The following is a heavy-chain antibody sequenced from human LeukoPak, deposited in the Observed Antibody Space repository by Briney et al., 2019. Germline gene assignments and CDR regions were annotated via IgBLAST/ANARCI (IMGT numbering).Heavy chain of an antibody. CDR1: GLIFNGYS. J-gene: IGHJ4*02. CDR3: AKDLLSGGNCYSIFHY. Sequence: GGSLRLSCAAPGLIFNGYSMNWVRRAPGKGLEWVSYIRSSSSIIYYADSVKGRFTISRDNAKNSLYLQMNSLRDEDTAVYYCAKDLLSGGNCYSIFHYWGQGTLVTVSS. V-gene: IGHV3-48*02. D-gene: IGHD2-15*01. CDR2: IRSSSSII.